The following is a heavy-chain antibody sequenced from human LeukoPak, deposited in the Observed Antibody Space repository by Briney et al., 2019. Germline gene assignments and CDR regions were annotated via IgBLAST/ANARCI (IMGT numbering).Heavy chain of an antibody. CDR1: GGSFSGYY. J-gene: IGHJ1*01. CDR3: ARAFGDYAAYFQH. CDR2: INHSGST. V-gene: IGHV4-34*01. D-gene: IGHD4-17*01. Sequence: SETLSLTCAVYGGSFSGYYWSWIRQPPGKGLEWIGEINHSGSTNYNPSLTSRVTISVDTSKNQFSLKLSSVTAADTAVYYCARAFGDYAAYFQHWGQGTLVTVSS.